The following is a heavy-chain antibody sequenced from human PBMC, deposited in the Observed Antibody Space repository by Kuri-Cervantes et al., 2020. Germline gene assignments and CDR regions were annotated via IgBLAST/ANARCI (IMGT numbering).Heavy chain of an antibody. V-gene: IGHV3-33*01. J-gene: IGHJ4*02. CDR3: ARIDSYGDY. Sequence: LSLTCAASGFIISNYGIHWVRQAPGKGLEWVAVIYYDGSDKYYADSVKGRFTISRDKDTLYLQMNSLRGEDTAVYYCARIDSYGDYWGQGTLVTVSS. CDR1: GFIISNYG. CDR2: IYYDGSDK. D-gene: IGHD5-18*01.